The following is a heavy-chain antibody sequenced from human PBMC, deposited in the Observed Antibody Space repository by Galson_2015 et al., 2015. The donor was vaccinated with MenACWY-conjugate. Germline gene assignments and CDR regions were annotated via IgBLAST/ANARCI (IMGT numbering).Heavy chain of an antibody. Sequence: QSGAEVKKPGESLKISCTGTGYSFTNYWIAWVRQMHGKGLEWMGLIDTVDSNTRYSPSFQGQVTISADKSISTAYLQWTSLRASDTAMYYCARHPPGGRGMDVWGQGTTVTVSS. J-gene: IGHJ6*02. CDR1: GYSFTNYW. CDR3: ARHPPGGRGMDV. CDR2: IDTVDSNT. D-gene: IGHD1-26*01. V-gene: IGHV5-51*01.